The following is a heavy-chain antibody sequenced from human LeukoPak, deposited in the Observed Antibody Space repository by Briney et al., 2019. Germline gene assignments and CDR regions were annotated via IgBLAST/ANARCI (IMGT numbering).Heavy chain of an antibody. D-gene: IGHD4-17*01. Sequence: SETLSLTCIVSGGSMSSYHWSWIRQPPGKGLEWIGYIYYSGCTNYNPSLKSRLTISVDTSKNQFSLNLRSVTAADTAVYYCARGTVTTEYFDFWGQGTLVTVSS. CDR3: ARGTVTTEYFDF. J-gene: IGHJ4*02. V-gene: IGHV4-59*01. CDR1: GGSMSSYH. CDR2: IYYSGCT.